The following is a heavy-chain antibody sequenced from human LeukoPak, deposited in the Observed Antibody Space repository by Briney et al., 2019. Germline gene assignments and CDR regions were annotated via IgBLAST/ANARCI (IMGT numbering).Heavy chain of an antibody. D-gene: IGHD6-19*01. CDR3: VRDRRAVAVYFDY. Sequence: GGSLRLSCAASGFTLSSYAMSWVRQAPGKGLEWVAVISYDGSIPYYADSVKGRFTFSRDNSKNTLYLQMNSLRTEDTAVYYCVRDRRAVAVYFDYWGQGTLVTVSS. J-gene: IGHJ4*02. V-gene: IGHV3-30*04. CDR1: GFTLSSYA. CDR2: ISYDGSIP.